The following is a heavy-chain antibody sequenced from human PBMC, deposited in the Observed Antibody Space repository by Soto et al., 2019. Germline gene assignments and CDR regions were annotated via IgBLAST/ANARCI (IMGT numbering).Heavy chain of an antibody. V-gene: IGHV4-30-4*01. CDR2: IYYSGST. J-gene: IGHJ4*02. D-gene: IGHD2-21*02. CDR3: AVGNCGGDCGGFDY. Sequence: SETLSLTCTVSGGSISSGDYYWSWIRQPPGKGLEWIGYIYYSGSTYYNPSLKSRVTISVDTSKNQFSLKLSSVTAADTAVYYCAVGNCGGDCGGFDYWGQGTLVTVSS. CDR1: GGSISSGDYY.